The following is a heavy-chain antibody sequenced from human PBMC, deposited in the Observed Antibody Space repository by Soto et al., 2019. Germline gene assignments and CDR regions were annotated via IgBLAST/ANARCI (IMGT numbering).Heavy chain of an antibody. J-gene: IGHJ4*02. Sequence: PGGSLRLSCAASGFTFSSYGMHWVRQPPGKGLEWVAVIWYDGSNKYYADSVKGRFTISRDNSKNTLYLQMNSLRAEDTAVYYCAKERGYRSSWYYFDYWGQGNLVTVSS. CDR1: GFTFSSYG. CDR2: IWYDGSNK. D-gene: IGHD6-13*01. V-gene: IGHV3-33*06. CDR3: AKERGYRSSWYYFDY.